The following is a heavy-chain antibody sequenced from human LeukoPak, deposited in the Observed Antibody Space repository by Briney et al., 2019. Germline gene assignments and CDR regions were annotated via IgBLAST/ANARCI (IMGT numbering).Heavy chain of an antibody. Sequence: SETLSLTCTVSGGSISSYYWSWIRQPAGKGLEWIGRIYTSGSTNYNPSLKSRVTMSVDTSKNQFSLKLSSVTAADTAAYYCAREPHPWDCSSTSCYLTAFDIWGQGTMVTVSS. J-gene: IGHJ3*02. CDR1: GGSISSYY. CDR3: AREPHPWDCSSTSCYLTAFDI. CDR2: IYTSGST. D-gene: IGHD2-2*01. V-gene: IGHV4-4*07.